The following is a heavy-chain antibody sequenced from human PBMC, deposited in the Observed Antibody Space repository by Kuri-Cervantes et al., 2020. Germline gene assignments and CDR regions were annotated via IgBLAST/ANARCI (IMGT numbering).Heavy chain of an antibody. CDR3: ARDLAYGGYITLNDY. J-gene: IGHJ4*02. D-gene: IGHD6-25*01. CDR1: GFAFSSYS. CDR2: ISSTSTYI. V-gene: IGHV3-21*01. Sequence: LSLTCAASGFAFSSYSLDWVRQAPGKGLEWVSSISSTSTYIFYAESVKGRFTISRDNARNSLYLQMNSLRAEDTAVYYCARDLAYGGYITLNDYWGQGTLVTVSS.